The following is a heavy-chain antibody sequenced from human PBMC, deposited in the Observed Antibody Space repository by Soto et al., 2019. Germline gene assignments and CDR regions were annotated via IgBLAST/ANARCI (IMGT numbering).Heavy chain of an antibody. CDR2: IIPILGIA. V-gene: IGHV1-69*02. CDR3: AVPAAQWAGEYYFDY. Sequence: QVQLVQSGAEVKKPGSSVKVSCKASGGTFSSYTISWVRQAPGQGLEWMGRIIPILGIANYAQKFQGRVTITADKCXGTAYMELSSLRSEDTAVYYCAVPAAQWAGEYYFDYWGQGTLVTVSS. J-gene: IGHJ4*02. D-gene: IGHD2-2*01. CDR1: GGTFSSYT.